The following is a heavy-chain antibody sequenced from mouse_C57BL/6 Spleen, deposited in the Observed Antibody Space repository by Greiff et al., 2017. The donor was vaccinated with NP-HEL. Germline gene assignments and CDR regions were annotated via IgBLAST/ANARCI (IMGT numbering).Heavy chain of an antibody. CDR1: GYTFTSYW. Sequence: VQLQQSGTELVKPGASVKLSCKASGYTFTSYWMHWVKQRPGQGLEWIGNINPSNGGTNYNEKFKSKATLTVDKSSSTADMQLSSLTSEDSAVYYCASGYYGSSLCDYWGQGTTLTVSS. J-gene: IGHJ2*01. V-gene: IGHV1-53*01. CDR2: INPSNGGT. CDR3: ASGYYGSSLCDY. D-gene: IGHD1-1*01.